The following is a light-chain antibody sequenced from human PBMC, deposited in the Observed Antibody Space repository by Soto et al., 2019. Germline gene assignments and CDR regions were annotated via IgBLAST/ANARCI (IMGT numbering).Light chain of an antibody. CDR1: QDISNY. J-gene: IGKJ3*01. V-gene: IGKV1-33*01. CDR2: DAS. Sequence: DIQMTQSPSSLSASVGDRVTITCQASQDISNYLNWYQQKPGKAPKLLIYDASNLETGVPSRFSGSGSGTDFTFTISSLQPEDIATYYCHQYDNLPFGPGTKVDIK. CDR3: HQYDNLP.